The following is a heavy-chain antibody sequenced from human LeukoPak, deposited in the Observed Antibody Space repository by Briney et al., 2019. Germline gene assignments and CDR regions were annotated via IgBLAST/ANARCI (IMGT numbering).Heavy chain of an antibody. J-gene: IGHJ4*02. Sequence: GRSLRLSCAASGFTFDDYAMHWVRQAPGKGLEWVSGISWNSGSIGYADSVKGRFTISRDNAKNSLYLQMNSLRAEDTALYYCAKGITGYCSSTSCYTFDYWGQGTLVTVSS. D-gene: IGHD2-2*02. CDR3: AKGITGYCSSTSCYTFDY. V-gene: IGHV3-9*01. CDR2: ISWNSGSI. CDR1: GFTFDDYA.